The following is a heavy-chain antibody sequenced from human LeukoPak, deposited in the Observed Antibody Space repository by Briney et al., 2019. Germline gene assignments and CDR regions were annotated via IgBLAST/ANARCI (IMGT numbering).Heavy chain of an antibody. Sequence: SLRLSCAASGFTFSSYGMHWVRQAPGKGLEWVAVISYDGSNKYYADSVKGRFTISRDNSKNTLYLQMNSLRAEDTAVYYCAKVLRGGVDFDYWGQGTLVTVSS. CDR3: AKVLRGGVDFDY. V-gene: IGHV3-30*18. D-gene: IGHD2-15*01. CDR1: GFTFSSYG. CDR2: ISYDGSNK. J-gene: IGHJ4*02.